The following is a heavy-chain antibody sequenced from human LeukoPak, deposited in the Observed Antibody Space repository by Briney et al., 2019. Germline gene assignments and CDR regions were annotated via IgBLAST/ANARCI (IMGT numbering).Heavy chain of an antibody. V-gene: IGHV3-33*01. CDR1: GFTFSSYG. Sequence: GGSLRLSCVVSGFTFSSYGMHWVRQAPGKGLAWVAVIWDDGGTKYYSDSVKGRFTISRDNSKSTLYLEMNSLRVEDTAVYYCAREGLTGSTNWFDSWGQGTLATVSS. CDR2: IWDDGGTK. D-gene: IGHD1-7*01. J-gene: IGHJ5*01. CDR3: AREGLTGSTNWFDS.